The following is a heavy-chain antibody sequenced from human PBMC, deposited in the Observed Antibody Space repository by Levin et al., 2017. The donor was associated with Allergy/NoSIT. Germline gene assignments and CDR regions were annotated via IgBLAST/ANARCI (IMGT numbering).Heavy chain of an antibody. V-gene: IGHV3-74*01. Sequence: GGSLRLSCAASGLTFTNYWMHWVRQAPGKGLVWVSRIDSDGSNAGYADSVRGRFTISRDSAKNTVYLQMNTLRDEDTAVYYCARGSPYDSNSFDYWGQGTLVTVSS. J-gene: IGHJ4*02. CDR3: ARGSPYDSNSFDY. CDR1: GLTFTNYW. CDR2: IDSDGSNA. D-gene: IGHD3-22*01.